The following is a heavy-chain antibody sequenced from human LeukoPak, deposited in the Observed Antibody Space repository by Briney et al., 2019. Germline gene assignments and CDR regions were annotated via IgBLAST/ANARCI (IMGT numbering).Heavy chain of an antibody. CDR2: TKQDGGDK. Sequence: PGGSLRLSCAASGFPFDTYWMSWVRQAPGKGLEWVASTKQDGGDKYYVDSVKGRLTISRDNAKNSLYLQMNSLRVEDTAVYYCARIKTRGAFDIWGQGTMATVSS. CDR1: GFPFDTYW. J-gene: IGHJ3*02. CDR3: ARIKTRGAFDI. V-gene: IGHV3-7*01. D-gene: IGHD1-26*01.